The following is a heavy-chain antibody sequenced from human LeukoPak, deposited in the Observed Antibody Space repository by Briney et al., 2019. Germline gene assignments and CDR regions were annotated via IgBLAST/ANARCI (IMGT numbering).Heavy chain of an antibody. D-gene: IGHD3-22*01. CDR3: ARHGHSSGLPFDY. CDR2: IYPGDSDT. Sequence: KVSCKASDYTFTSYWIGWVRQMPGKGLEWMGIIYPGDSDTRYSPSFQGQVTISADKSISTAYLQWSSLKASDTAMYYCARHGHSSGLPFDYWGQGTLVTVSS. V-gene: IGHV5-51*01. J-gene: IGHJ4*02. CDR1: DYTFTSYW.